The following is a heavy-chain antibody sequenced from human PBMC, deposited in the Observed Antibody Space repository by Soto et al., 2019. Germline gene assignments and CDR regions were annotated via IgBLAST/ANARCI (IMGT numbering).Heavy chain of an antibody. D-gene: IGHD2-21*02. CDR3: ARGPHGGNSCSRYYGMDV. CDR2: IYSGGST. Sequence: EVQLVESGGGLIQPGGSLRLSCAASGFTVSSNYMSWVRQAPGKGLEWVSVIYSGGSTYYADSVKGRFTISRDNSKNKLYLHMNSLRAEDTAVYYCARGPHGGNSCSRYYGMDVWGQGTTVTVSS. CDR1: GFTVSSNY. J-gene: IGHJ6*02. V-gene: IGHV3-53*01.